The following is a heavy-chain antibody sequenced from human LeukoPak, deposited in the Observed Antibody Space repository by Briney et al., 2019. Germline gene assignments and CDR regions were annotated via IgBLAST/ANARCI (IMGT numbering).Heavy chain of an antibody. V-gene: IGHV1-18*01. Sequence: GASVKVSCKASGYTFTSYGISWVRQAPGQGLEWVGWISAYNGNTNYAQKLQGRVTMTTDTSTSTAYMELRSLRSDDTAVYYCARFLSITMIVGAFDIWGQGTMVTVSS. D-gene: IGHD3-22*01. CDR2: ISAYNGNT. CDR1: GYTFTSYG. J-gene: IGHJ3*02. CDR3: ARFLSITMIVGAFDI.